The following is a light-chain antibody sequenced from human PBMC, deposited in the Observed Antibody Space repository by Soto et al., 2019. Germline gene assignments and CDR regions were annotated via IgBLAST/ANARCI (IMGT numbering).Light chain of an antibody. CDR1: QSVSTY. Sequence: EIALTQSPATLSLSPGERATLSCRASQSVSTYLAWYQQKPGQAPRLLIYDASNRATDVPARFSGSGSGTDLTLTISSLEPEDFAVYYCQQGNTFGQGTRLEIK. V-gene: IGKV3-11*01. CDR2: DAS. J-gene: IGKJ5*01. CDR3: QQGNT.